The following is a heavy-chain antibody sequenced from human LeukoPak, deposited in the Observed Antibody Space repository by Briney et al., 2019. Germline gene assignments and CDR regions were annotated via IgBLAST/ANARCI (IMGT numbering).Heavy chain of an antibody. Sequence: GGPLRLSCAASGFTLSMYAMHWVRQAPGKGLESVSAISSNGGSTYYVNPAKGRFTISRDNSKNKLCLQMGRLRAEDLAVYYCARDFGLTGKVDYWGQGTLVSVSS. D-gene: IGHD1-20*01. CDR2: ISSNGGST. CDR1: GFTLSMYA. J-gene: IGHJ4*02. CDR3: ARDFGLTGKVDY. V-gene: IGHV3-64*01.